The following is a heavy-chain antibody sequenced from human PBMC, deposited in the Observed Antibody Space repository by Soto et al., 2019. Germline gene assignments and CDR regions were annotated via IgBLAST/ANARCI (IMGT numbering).Heavy chain of an antibody. D-gene: IGHD6-19*01. CDR3: ARGFSGWLGVFDY. CDR2: IHYSGNT. V-gene: IGHV4-59*01. CDR1: GDSISGYY. J-gene: IGHJ4*02. Sequence: PSETLSLTCTVFGDSISGYYWHWIRQPPGKELEWIGYIHYSGNTNYNPSLKSRITISLDTSKNHLSLKLTSVTAADTAVYFCARGFSGWLGVFDYWGQGTLVTVSS.